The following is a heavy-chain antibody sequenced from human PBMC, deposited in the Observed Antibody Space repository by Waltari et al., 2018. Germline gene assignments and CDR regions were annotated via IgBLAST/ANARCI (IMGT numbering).Heavy chain of an antibody. CDR1: GGSFSGYY. J-gene: IGHJ4*02. CDR2: INHSGST. CDR3: ARGVAAAGTRRYFDY. Sequence: QVQLQQWGAGLLKPSETLSLTCAVYGGSFSGYYWRWLRQPPGKGLEWIGEINHSGSTNYNPSLKSRVTISVDTSKNQFSLKLSSVTAADTAVYYCARGVAAAGTRRYFDYWGQGTLVTVSS. D-gene: IGHD6-13*01. V-gene: IGHV4-34*01.